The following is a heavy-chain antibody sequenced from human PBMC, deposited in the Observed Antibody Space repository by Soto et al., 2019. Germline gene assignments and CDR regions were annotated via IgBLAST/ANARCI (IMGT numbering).Heavy chain of an antibody. D-gene: IGHD3-3*01. Sequence: GGSLRLSCAASGFTFSSYAMHWVRQAPGKGLEYVSAISSNGGSTYYANSVKGRFTISRDNSKNTLYLQMGSLRAEDMAVYYCARDLRFLEWPTFWFDPWGQGTLVTVSS. V-gene: IGHV3-64*01. CDR1: GFTFSSYA. J-gene: IGHJ5*02. CDR3: ARDLRFLEWPTFWFDP. CDR2: ISSNGGST.